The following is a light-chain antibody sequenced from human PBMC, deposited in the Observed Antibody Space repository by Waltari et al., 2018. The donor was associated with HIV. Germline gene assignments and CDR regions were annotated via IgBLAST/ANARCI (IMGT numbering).Light chain of an antibody. V-gene: IGLV1-40*01. CDR2: GNS. CDR3: QSYDSSLSGVV. J-gene: IGLJ2*01. CDR1: RPNIRAGYD. Sequence: QSVLTQPPSVSGAPGQRVTISCTVSRPNIRAGYDVPWYQQLPGTAPKLLIYGNSNRPSGVPDRFSGSKSGTSASLAITGLQAEDEADYYCQSYDSSLSGVVFGGGTKLTVL.